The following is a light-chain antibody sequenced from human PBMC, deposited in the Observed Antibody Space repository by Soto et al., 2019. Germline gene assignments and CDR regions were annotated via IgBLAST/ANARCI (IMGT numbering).Light chain of an antibody. J-gene: IGKJ3*01. V-gene: IGKV3-20*01. Sequence: EIVLTQSPGTLSLSPGERATLSCRASQSVSSSYLAWYQQKPGQAPSLLIYGASSRATGIPDRFSGSGSGTDFTLTISRLEPEAFAVYYCQQSGTFGPGTKVDIK. CDR1: QSVSSSY. CDR3: QQSGT. CDR2: GAS.